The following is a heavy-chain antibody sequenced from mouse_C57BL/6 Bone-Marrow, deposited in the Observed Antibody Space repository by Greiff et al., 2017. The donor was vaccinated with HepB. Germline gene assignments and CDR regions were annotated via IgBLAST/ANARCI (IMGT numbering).Heavy chain of an antibody. Sequence: QVQLKESGPGLVAPSQSLSITCTVSGFSLTSYAISWVRQPPGKGLEWLGVIWTGGGTNYNSALKSRLSISKDNSKSQVFLKMNSLQTDDTARYYCATHDGYYFYYAMDYWGQGTSVTVSS. V-gene: IGHV2-9-1*01. CDR2: IWTGGGT. CDR1: GFSLTSYA. CDR3: ATHDGYYFYYAMDY. D-gene: IGHD2-3*01. J-gene: IGHJ4*01.